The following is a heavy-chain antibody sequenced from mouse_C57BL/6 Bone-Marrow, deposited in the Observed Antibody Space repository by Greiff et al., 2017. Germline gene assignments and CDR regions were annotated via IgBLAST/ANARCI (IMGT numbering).Heavy chain of an antibody. CDR1: GYTFTSYW. J-gene: IGHJ3*01. CDR3: VYDYEAY. D-gene: IGHD2-4*01. CDR2: IYPGSGST. Sequence: QVQLKQPGAELVRPGSSVKLSCKASGYTFTSYWITWVKQRPGQGLEWIGDIYPGSGSTNYNEKFKSKATLTVDTSSSTAYMQLSSLTSEDSAVYYCVYDYEAYWGQGTLVTVSA. V-gene: IGHV1-55*01.